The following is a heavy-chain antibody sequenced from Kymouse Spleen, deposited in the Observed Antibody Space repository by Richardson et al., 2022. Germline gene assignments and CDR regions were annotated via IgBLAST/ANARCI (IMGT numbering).Heavy chain of an antibody. CDR2: IIPIFGTA. D-gene: IGHD1-7*01. CDR3: AQGKLELPTTTTVWTS. V-gene: IGHV1-69*05. CDR1: GGTFSSYA. J-gene: IGHJ6*02. Sequence: QVQLVQSGAEVKKPGSSVKVSCKASGGTFSSYAISWVRQAPGQGLEWMGGIIPIFGTANYAQKFQGRVTITTDESTSTAYMELSSLRSEDTAVYYCAQGKLELPTTTTVWTSGAKGPRSPSPQ.